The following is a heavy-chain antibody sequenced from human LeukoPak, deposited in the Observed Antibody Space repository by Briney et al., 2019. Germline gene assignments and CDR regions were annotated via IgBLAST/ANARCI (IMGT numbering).Heavy chain of an antibody. D-gene: IGHD6-13*01. V-gene: IGHV1-46*01. Sequence: ASVKVSCKASGYTLTSYYLHWVRQAPGQGLEWMGIINLSAGSTSYAQRFQGRVTMTRDTSTSTIYMELSSLRSEDTAVYYRARDGRTYNTSWFYFDYWGQGTLVTVSS. CDR3: ARDGRTYNTSWFYFDY. CDR2: INLSAGST. CDR1: GYTLTSYY. J-gene: IGHJ4*02.